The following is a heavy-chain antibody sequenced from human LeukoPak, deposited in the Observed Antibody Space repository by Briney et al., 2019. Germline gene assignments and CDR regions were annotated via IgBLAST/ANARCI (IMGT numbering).Heavy chain of an antibody. V-gene: IGHV4-39*01. J-gene: IGHJ4*02. CDR3: ATNWNLDY. Sequence: SETLSLTCTVSGGSISSSGSYWAWIRQPPGKGLEWIANVYYNGNTYYNSSLKSRVTISVDTSKNQFSLKLSSVTAADTALYYCATNWNLDYWGQGTLVTVSS. D-gene: IGHD1-1*01. CDR1: GGSISSSGSY. CDR2: VYYNGNT.